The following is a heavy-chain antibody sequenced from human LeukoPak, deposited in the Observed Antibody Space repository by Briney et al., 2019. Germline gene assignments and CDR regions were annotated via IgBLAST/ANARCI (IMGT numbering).Heavy chain of an antibody. D-gene: IGHD5-24*01. Sequence: PGGSLRLSCAASGFTFSSYAMCWVRQAPGKGLEWVSAISGSGGSTYYADSVKGRFTISRDNSKNTLYLQMNSLRAEDTAVYYCAKGGDGYNQKDYWGQGTLVTVSS. J-gene: IGHJ4*02. CDR2: ISGSGGST. CDR1: GFTFSSYA. CDR3: AKGGDGYNQKDY. V-gene: IGHV3-23*01.